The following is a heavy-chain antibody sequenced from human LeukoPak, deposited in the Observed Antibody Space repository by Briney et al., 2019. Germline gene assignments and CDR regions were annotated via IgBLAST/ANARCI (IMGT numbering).Heavy chain of an antibody. D-gene: IGHD4-17*01. CDR2: FDPEDGET. Sequence: ASVKVSCKVSGYTLTELSMHWVRQAPGKGLEWMGGFDPEDGETIYAQKFQGRVTMTEDTSTDTAYMELSSMRSEDPAVYYCAKPARSGDYYFDYWGQGTLVTVSS. V-gene: IGHV1-24*01. J-gene: IGHJ4*02. CDR3: AKPARSGDYYFDY. CDR1: GYTLTELS.